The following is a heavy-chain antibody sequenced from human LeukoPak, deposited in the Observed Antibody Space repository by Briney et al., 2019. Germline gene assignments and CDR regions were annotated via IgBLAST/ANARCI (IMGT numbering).Heavy chain of an antibody. CDR1: GFTFSSCA. Sequence: GGSLRLSCAASGFTFSSCAVSWVRQAPGKGLERVSTINGAGGTTYYPDSVKGRFTISRDNSKKTLYLQMNSLRAEDTAVYYCAKDRWELRGYFNYWGQGTLVTVSS. D-gene: IGHD1-26*01. J-gene: IGHJ4*02. CDR3: AKDRWELRGYFNY. V-gene: IGHV3-23*01. CDR2: INGAGGTT.